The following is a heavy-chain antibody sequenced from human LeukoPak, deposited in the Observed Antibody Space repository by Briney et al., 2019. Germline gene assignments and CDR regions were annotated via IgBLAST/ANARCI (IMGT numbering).Heavy chain of an antibody. CDR3: ARDAKYYDFWSGYCWFDP. Sequence: ASVTVSCTASGYTFTSYGISWVRQAPGQGLEWMGWISAYNGNTNYAQKLQGRVTMTTDTSTSTAYMELRSLRSDDTAVYYCARDAKYYDFWSGYCWFDPWGQGTLVTVSS. CDR2: ISAYNGNT. CDR1: GYTFTSYG. D-gene: IGHD3-3*01. J-gene: IGHJ5*02. V-gene: IGHV1-18*01.